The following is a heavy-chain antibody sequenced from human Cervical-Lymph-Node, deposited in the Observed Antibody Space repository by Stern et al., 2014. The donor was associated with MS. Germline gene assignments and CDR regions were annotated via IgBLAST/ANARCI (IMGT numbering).Heavy chain of an antibody. J-gene: IGHJ5*02. Sequence: VQLEESGGGLVQRGGSLRLSCAASGISVSSNYMTWVRQAPGKRLEWVSRYYPGITTDYADSVRGRFSVSRDNSKNTVYLEMNSLTPEDTAVYYCTREMAARRFDPWGQGTLVVVSS. CDR3: TREMAARRFDP. V-gene: IGHV3-66*01. CDR2: YYPGITT. CDR1: GISVSSNY. D-gene: IGHD6-6*01.